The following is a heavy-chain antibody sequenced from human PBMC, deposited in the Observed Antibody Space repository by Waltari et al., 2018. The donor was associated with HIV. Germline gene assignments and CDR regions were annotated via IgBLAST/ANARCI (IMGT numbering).Heavy chain of an antibody. D-gene: IGHD2-2*01. J-gene: IGHJ5*02. CDR2: INQDESGS. CDR3: VRYIHDCSTKTCYYLCDP. CDR1: GFTFDDTW. Sequence: EVQLVASVGGLGERGGHLALSCAASGFTFDDTWLTWFRQAPGKGLGWVANINQDESGSSRRASVEGRYTISRDNAKNSLFLQMSSLRVEDTAVYFCVRYIHDCSTKTCYYLCDPWGQGTLVTVSS. V-gene: IGHV3-7*01.